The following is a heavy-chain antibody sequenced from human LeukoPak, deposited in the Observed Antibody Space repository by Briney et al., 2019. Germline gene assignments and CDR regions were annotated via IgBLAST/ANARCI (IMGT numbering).Heavy chain of an antibody. Sequence: GGSLRLSCAASGFIFSSYSMNWVRQAPGKGLEWVSSISSSSSYIYYADSVKGRFTISRDNAKNSLYLQMNSLRAEDTAVYYCAREHYYGSGSYLTYDYWGQGTLVTVSS. D-gene: IGHD3-10*01. J-gene: IGHJ4*02. CDR2: ISSSSSYI. V-gene: IGHV3-21*01. CDR1: GFIFSSYS. CDR3: AREHYYGSGSYLTYDY.